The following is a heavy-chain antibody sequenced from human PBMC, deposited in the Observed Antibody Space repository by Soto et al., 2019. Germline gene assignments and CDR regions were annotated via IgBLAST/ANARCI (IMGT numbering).Heavy chain of an antibody. CDR2: INAGIGDT. CDR3: ARDISMVVVAPEY. V-gene: IGHV1-3*05. CDR1: GYTFTSYA. Sequence: QVQLVQSGAEEKKPGASVKVSCKASGYTFTSYAMHWVRQAPGQRLEWMGWINAGIGDTQYSQDFQGRVTITRDTSASTAYMELSSLRSEDTAVYYGARDISMVVVAPEYWGQGTLVTVSS. D-gene: IGHD3-22*01. J-gene: IGHJ4*02.